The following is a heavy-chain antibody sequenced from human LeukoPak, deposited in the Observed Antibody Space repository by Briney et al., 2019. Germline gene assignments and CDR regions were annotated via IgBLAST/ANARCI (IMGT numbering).Heavy chain of an antibody. CDR1: GFTVSSNY. J-gene: IGHJ6*02. CDR2: IYSGGST. D-gene: IGHD2-15*01. Sequence: GGSLRLSCAASGFTVSSNYMSWVRQAPGKGLEWVSVIYSGGSTNYADSVKGRFTISRDNSKNTLYLQMNRLRAEDTAVYYCARDIGAGALGYCSGGSCYSDYYYGMDVWGQGTTVTVSS. V-gene: IGHV3-53*01. CDR3: ARDIGAGALGYCSGGSCYSDYYYGMDV.